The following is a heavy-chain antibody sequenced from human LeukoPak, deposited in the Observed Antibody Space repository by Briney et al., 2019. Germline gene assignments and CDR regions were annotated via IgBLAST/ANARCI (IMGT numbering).Heavy chain of an antibody. J-gene: IGHJ3*02. CDR1: GFTFSSYA. CDR2: INQDGSEK. CDR3: ARGVVVAPRSAFDI. Sequence: PGGSLRLSCAASGFTFSSYAMHWVRQAPGKGLEWVANINQDGSEKCYVDSVKGRFTISRDNAKNSLSLQMNSLRVEDTAVYYCARGVVVAPRSAFDIWGQGTMVTVSS. V-gene: IGHV3-7*01. D-gene: IGHD2-2*01.